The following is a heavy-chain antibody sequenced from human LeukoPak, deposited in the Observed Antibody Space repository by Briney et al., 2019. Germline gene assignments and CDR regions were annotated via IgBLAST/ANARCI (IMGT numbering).Heavy chain of an antibody. CDR2: ISYGGSNK. CDR1: GFTFSSYG. J-gene: IGHJ6*02. D-gene: IGHD3-10*01. CDR3: AKDGDRQFDLDV. Sequence: PGGSLRLSCAASGFTFSSYGMHWVRQAPGKGLEWVAVISYGGSNKYYADSVKGRFTISRDNSKNTVVLQMDSLRAEDTAVYYCAKDGDRQFDLDVWGQGTTVTVSS. V-gene: IGHV3-30*18.